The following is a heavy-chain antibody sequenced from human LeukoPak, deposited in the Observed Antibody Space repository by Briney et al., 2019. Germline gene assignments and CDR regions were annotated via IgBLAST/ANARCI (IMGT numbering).Heavy chain of an antibody. J-gene: IGHJ4*02. Sequence: SETLSLTCTVSGGSIRSDYWSWIRQPPGKGLEWIGYIYYNGSTNYNPSLKSRVTISVDKSKTQFSLKLSSVTAADTAIYYCARATDSGSYGVYFDNWGQGTLVTVSS. V-gene: IGHV4-59*01. D-gene: IGHD1-26*01. CDR1: GGSIRSDY. CDR2: IYYNGST. CDR3: ARATDSGSYGVYFDN.